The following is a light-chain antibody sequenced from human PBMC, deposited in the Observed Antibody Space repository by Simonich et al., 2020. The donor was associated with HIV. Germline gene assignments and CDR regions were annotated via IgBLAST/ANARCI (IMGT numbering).Light chain of an antibody. J-gene: IGKJ4*01. V-gene: IGKV1-5*03. CDR1: QSISSW. CDR3: QQYNSYSPTLT. CDR2: KAS. Sequence: DIQMTQSPSTLSASVGDRVTLTCRASQSISSWLAWYQQKPGKAPKRLIYKASSLESGVPSRFIGSGSGTEFTLTISSLQPDDFATYYCQQYNSYSPTLTFGGGTKVEIK.